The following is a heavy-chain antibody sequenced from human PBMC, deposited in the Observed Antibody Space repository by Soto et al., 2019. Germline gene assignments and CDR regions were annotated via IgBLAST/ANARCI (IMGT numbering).Heavy chain of an antibody. CDR2: IYMSGST. CDR1: GGSISSNY. V-gene: IGHV4-4*07. J-gene: IGHJ5*02. Sequence: AETLSLTCTVFGGSISSNYWTWIRQTSGNGLEWIGRIYMSGSTNYNPSLKSRVTMSMDTSNNQFSLNLRFVTAADTAVYYCASLQNNWFDPWGQRTLVTVS. CDR3: ASLQNNWFDP.